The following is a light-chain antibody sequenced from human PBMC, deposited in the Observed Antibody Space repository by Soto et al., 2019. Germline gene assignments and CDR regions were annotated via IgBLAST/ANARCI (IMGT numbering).Light chain of an antibody. Sequence: EIVLTQSPGTLSLSPGERATLSCRASQSVTNNFLAWYQHKPGQAPRLLIYGASNRATGIPDRFSGSGSGTDFTLPISRLEPEDFAVYYCQCYGTSPRYTFGQGTKLEIK. J-gene: IGKJ2*01. V-gene: IGKV3-20*01. CDR3: QCYGTSPRYT. CDR1: QSVTNNF. CDR2: GAS.